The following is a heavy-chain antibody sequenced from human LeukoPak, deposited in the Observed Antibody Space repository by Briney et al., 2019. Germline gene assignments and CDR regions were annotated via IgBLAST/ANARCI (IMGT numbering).Heavy chain of an antibody. D-gene: IGHD3-22*01. J-gene: IGHJ4*02. Sequence: ASVKVSCKASGYTFTSYGIXWVRXXPGQGXXWXGXXSAYNGNTNYAQKLQGRVTMTTDTSTSTAYMELRSLRSDDTAVYYCARDFPRTRVYYDSSGLDYWGQGTLVTVSS. CDR2: XSAYNGNT. CDR3: ARDFPRTRVYYDSSGLDY. CDR1: GYTFTSYG. V-gene: IGHV1-18*01.